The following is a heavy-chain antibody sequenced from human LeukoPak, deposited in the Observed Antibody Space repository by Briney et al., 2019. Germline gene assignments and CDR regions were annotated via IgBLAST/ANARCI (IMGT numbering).Heavy chain of an antibody. CDR2: INPNNGGT. D-gene: IGHD1-26*01. J-gene: IGHJ4*02. Sequence: ASVKVSCKASGYTFTGHYMHWVRQAPGQGLEWMGWINPNNGGTNYAQKFQGRVTMTRDTSISTAYMELSRLRSDDTAVYYCARGYALYSGRYIDFNYWGQGTLVTVSS. CDR3: ARGYALYSGRYIDFNY. CDR1: GYTFTGHY. V-gene: IGHV1-2*02.